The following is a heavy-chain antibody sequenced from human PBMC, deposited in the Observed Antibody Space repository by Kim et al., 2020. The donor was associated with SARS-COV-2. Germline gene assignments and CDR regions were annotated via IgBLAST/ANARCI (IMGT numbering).Heavy chain of an antibody. CDR2: VFDSGTT. J-gene: IGHJ2*01. V-gene: IGHV4-59*01. CDR1: GGSISYYY. CDR3: ARGKYYFDGSGNPRFWYFDL. D-gene: IGHD3-22*01. Sequence: SVTLSLTCTVSGGSISYYYWSWIRQPPGKGLEWIGYVFDSGTTNYNPSLKSRVTISLDTSKKQFSLKLTSVTAADTAVYYCARGKYYFDGSGNPRFWYFDLWGRGTLVTVSS.